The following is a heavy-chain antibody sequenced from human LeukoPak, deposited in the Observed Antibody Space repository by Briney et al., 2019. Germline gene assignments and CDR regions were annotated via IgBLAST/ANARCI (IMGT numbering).Heavy chain of an antibody. CDR2: IYYSGST. J-gene: IGHJ3*02. V-gene: IGHV4-59*01. CDR3: ARRRATYYYDSSGHRAFDS. Sequence: PSETLSLTCTVSGVSISSYYWSWTRQPPGKGLEWVGYIYYSGSTNYNPSHKSRVNISVDSSKNQFSLKLSSVTAADMAVYYCARRRATYYYDSSGHRAFDSWGQGTMVTVSS. D-gene: IGHD3-22*01. CDR1: GVSISSYY.